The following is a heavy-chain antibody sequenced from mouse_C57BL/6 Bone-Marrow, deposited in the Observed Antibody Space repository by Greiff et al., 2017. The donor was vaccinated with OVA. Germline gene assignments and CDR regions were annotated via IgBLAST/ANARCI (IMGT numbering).Heavy chain of an antibody. V-gene: IGHV1-26*01. CDR2: INPNNGGT. J-gene: IGHJ2*01. Sequence: VQLQQSGPELVKPGASVKISCKASGYTFTDYYMNWVKQSHGKSLEWIGDINPNNGGTSYNQKFKGKATLTVDKSSSTAYMELRSLTSEDSAVYYCARGGLYYDYEGVFDYWGQGTTLTVSS. CDR1: GYTFTDYY. CDR3: ARGGLYYDYEGVFDY. D-gene: IGHD2-4*01.